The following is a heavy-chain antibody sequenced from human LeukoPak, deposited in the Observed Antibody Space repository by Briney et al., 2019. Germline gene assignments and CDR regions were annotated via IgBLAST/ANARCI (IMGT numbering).Heavy chain of an antibody. Sequence: AGGSLRLSCAASGFTFSSYAMSWVRQAPGKGLEWVSAISGSGGNTYYADSVKGRFTISRDNSKNTLYLQMNSLRAEDTAVYYCAKVTEYSYGPFDYWGQGTLVTVSS. CDR2: ISGSGGNT. V-gene: IGHV3-23*01. CDR1: GFTFSSYA. D-gene: IGHD5-18*01. J-gene: IGHJ4*02. CDR3: AKVTEYSYGPFDY.